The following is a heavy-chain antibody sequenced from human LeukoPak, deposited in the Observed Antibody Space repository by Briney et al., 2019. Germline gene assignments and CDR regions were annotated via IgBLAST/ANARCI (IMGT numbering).Heavy chain of an antibody. CDR1: GYTFATYG. V-gene: IGHV1-18*01. D-gene: IGHD5-12*01. CDR2: ISVYNGNT. CDR3: AREIYSGYDP. Sequence: GASVKVSCKASGYTFATYGISWVRQAPGQGLEWMGWISVYNGNTNYAQKFQGRVTMTTDTSTSTAYMELRSPRSDDTAVYYCAREIYSGYDPWGQGTLVTVSS. J-gene: IGHJ5*02.